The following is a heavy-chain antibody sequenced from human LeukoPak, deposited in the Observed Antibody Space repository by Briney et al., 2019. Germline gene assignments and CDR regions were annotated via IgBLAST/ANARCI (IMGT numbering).Heavy chain of an antibody. Sequence: GGSLRLSCAASGFIVNSNYMSWVRQAPGKGLEWVSAISGSGGSTYYADSVKGRFTISRDNSKNTLYLQMNSLRAEDTAVYYCAKDPDCASGICYTFFDYWGQGTLVTVS. J-gene: IGHJ4*02. D-gene: IGHD2-8*01. CDR3: AKDPDCASGICYTFFDY. CDR2: ISGSGGST. CDR1: GFIVNSNY. V-gene: IGHV3-23*01.